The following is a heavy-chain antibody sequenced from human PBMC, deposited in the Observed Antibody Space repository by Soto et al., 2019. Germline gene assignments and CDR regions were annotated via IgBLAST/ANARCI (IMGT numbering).Heavy chain of an antibody. CDR3: ASRRITGTTGSDDYYYGMGV. V-gene: IGHV1-69*13. D-gene: IGHD1-7*01. CDR1: GGTFSSYA. CDR2: IIPIFGTA. Sequence: GASVKVSCKASGGTFSSYAISWVRQAPGQGLKWMGGIIPIFGTANYAQKFQGRVTITADESTSTAYMELSSLRSEDTAVYYCASRRITGTTGSDDYYYGMGVWGQGTTVTVSS. J-gene: IGHJ6*02.